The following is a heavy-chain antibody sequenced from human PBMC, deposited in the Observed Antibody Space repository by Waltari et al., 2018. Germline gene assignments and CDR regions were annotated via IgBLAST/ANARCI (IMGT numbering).Heavy chain of an antibody. D-gene: IGHD3-10*01. V-gene: IGHV3-48*04. Sequence: EVQLVESGGGLVKPGGSLRLSCAASGFTSSNAWMNWVSQAPGKGLEWVSYISSSGSTIYYADSVKGRFTISRDNAKNSLYLQMNSLRAEDTAVYYCARGGGEDAFDIWGQGTMVTVSS. CDR2: ISSSGSTI. J-gene: IGHJ3*02. CDR3: ARGGGEDAFDI. CDR1: GFTSSNAW.